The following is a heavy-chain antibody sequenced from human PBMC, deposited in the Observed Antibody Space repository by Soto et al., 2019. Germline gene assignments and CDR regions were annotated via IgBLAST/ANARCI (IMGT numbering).Heavy chain of an antibody. CDR3: ARDDYKDGGNNWFDP. CDR1: GCSITNYY. CDR2: MYTKERT. J-gene: IGHJ5*02. Sequence: SETLSLTCPVSGCSITNYYWSWIRQPAGKGLEWIGRMYTKERTNYNLSFKSRVTVSVDTSKNQFSLKLNAVTAADTAVYYCARDDYKDGGNNWFDPWGQGTLVTVSS. V-gene: IGHV4-4*07. D-gene: IGHD3-16*01.